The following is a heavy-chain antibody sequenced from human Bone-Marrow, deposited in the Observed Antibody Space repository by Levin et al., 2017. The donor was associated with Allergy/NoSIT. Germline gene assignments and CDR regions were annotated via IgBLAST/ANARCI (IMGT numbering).Heavy chain of an antibody. CDR1: GFTFSSYG. CDR3: AKDIEWFGEFGYYMDV. CDR2: ISYDGSNK. D-gene: IGHD3-10*01. J-gene: IGHJ6*03. Sequence: GGSLRLSCAASGFTFSSYGMHWVRQAPGKGLEWVAVISYDGSNKYYADSVKGRFTISRDNSKNTLYLQMNSLRAEDTAVYYCAKDIEWFGEFGYYMDVWGKGTTVTVSS. V-gene: IGHV3-30*18.